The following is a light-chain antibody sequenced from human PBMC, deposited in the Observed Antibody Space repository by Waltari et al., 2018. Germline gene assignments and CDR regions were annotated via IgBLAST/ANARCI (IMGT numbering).Light chain of an antibody. CDR1: QDINIH. CDR3: QKYNNVPQP. J-gene: IGKJ4*01. Sequence: DIQLTQSPSSLSASVGYSVTITCRASQDINIHLAWYQQKPGKVPKLLIYAASTLQSGVPSRFSGRGSGTDFTLTISSLEPEDVATYYCQKYNNVPQPFGGGTKVEMK. CDR2: AAS. V-gene: IGKV1-27*01.